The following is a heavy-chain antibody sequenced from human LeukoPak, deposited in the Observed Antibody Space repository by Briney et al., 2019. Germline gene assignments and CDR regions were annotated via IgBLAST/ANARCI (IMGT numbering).Heavy chain of an antibody. CDR3: VTLGATNFDY. V-gene: IGHV1-2*02. D-gene: IGHD1-26*01. CDR2: ISLDSGGT. Sequence: GASVKVSCKASGYTFTGYYIHWVRQAPGQGLEFLGWISLDSGGTNYPQKFQGRVTLTRDTSIGTAYMELSRLRSDDTAVYYCVTLGATNFDYWGQGTLVTVSS. CDR1: GYTFTGYY. J-gene: IGHJ4*02.